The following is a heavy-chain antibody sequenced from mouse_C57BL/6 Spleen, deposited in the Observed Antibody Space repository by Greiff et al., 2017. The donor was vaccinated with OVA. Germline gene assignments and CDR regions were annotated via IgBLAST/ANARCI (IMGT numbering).Heavy chain of an antibody. CDR3: ARDYSISEAPWFAY. J-gene: IGHJ3*01. V-gene: IGHV1-18*01. Sequence: EVQLQQSGPELVKPGASVKIPCKASGYTFTDYNMDWVKQSHGKSLEWIGDINPNNGGTIYNQKFKGKATLTVDKSSSTAYMELRSLTSEDTAGYYCARDYSISEAPWFAYWGQGTLVTVSA. CDR1: GYTFTDYN. D-gene: IGHD2-5*01. CDR2: INPNNGGT.